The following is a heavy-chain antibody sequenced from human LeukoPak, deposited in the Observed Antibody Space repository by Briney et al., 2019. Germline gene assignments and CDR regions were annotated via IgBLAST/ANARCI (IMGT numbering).Heavy chain of an antibody. CDR2: MSSSGSTI. CDR1: GFTLRTYR. Sequence: GGSLRLSCVASGFTLRTYRMGSVRQAPGKGLEWVSYMSSSGSTINYADSLKGRFTISRDNAKNALYLQMNSLRAEDTAVYYCARGRSYNYWGQGTLVTVSP. CDR3: ARGRSYNY. J-gene: IGHJ4*02. D-gene: IGHD3-10*01. V-gene: IGHV3-48*03.